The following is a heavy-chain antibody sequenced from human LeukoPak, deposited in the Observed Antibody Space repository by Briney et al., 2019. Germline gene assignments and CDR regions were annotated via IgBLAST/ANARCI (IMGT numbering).Heavy chain of an antibody. CDR1: GFTFSRYT. V-gene: IGHV3-23*01. J-gene: IGHJ3*02. D-gene: IGHD3-22*01. CDR3: AKSAYDSSGYYRAFDI. Sequence: GGSLRLSCAASGFTFSRYTMSWVRQAPGKGLEWVSAASGSDSGTYYADSVKGRFTISRDNSKNTLSRQMNSLRAEDTAVYYCAKSAYDSSGYYRAFDIWGQGTMVTVSS. CDR2: ASGSDSGT.